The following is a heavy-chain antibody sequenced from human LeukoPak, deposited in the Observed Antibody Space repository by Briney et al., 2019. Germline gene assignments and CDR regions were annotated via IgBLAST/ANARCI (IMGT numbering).Heavy chain of an antibody. V-gene: IGHV3-21*04. J-gene: IGHJ4*02. CDR2: ITTSSTYT. CDR3: ARRAGAYSHPYDY. CDR1: GFSFSSYN. Sequence: PGGSLRLSCEASGFSFSSYNMDWVRQTPGKGLEWISSITTSSTYTFYADSVKRRFTISRDNARNSLYLQMNSLRAEDTAVYYCARRAGAYSHPYDYWGQGTLVTVSS. D-gene: IGHD4/OR15-4a*01.